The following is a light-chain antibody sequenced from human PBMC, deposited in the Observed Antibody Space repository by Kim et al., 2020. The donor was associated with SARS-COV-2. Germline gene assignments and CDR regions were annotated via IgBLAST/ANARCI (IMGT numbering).Light chain of an antibody. CDR2: LGS. V-gene: IGKV2-28*01. CDR3: MQSVQIPLT. CDR1: QSLLHTNGYNY. Sequence: DIVMTQSPLSLPVTPGEPASISCRSSQSLLHTNGYNYLDWYLQKPGQSPQVLIYLGSYRASGVPDRFSGSGSGTDFTLTISRVEAEDVGVYYCMQSVQIPLTFGVGTKVDIK. J-gene: IGKJ4*01.